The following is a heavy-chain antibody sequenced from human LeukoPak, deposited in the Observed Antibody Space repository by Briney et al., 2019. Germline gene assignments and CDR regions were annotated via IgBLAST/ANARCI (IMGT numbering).Heavy chain of an antibody. CDR1: GYTFTSYG. CDR2: ISAYNGNT. V-gene: IGHV1-18*01. J-gene: IGHJ4*02. CDR3: ARVPPPNGGCSGGSCYSRYFDY. D-gene: IGHD2-15*01. Sequence: ASVKVSCKASGYTFTSYGISWVRQAPGQGPEWMGWISAYNGNTNYAQKLQGRVTMTTDTSTSTAYMELRSLRSDDTAVYYCARVPPPNGGCSGGSCYSRYFDYWGQGTLVTVSS.